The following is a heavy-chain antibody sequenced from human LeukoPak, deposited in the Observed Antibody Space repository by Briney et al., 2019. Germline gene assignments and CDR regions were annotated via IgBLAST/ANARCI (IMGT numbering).Heavy chain of an antibody. CDR2: IYYSGST. Sequence: SETLSLTCTVSGGSISSSSYYWGWIRQPPGKGLEWIGSIYYSGSTYYNPSLKSRVTISVDTSKNQFSLKLSSVTAADTAVYYCARPKGQLLWFGELKRGFDYWGQGTLVTVSS. J-gene: IGHJ4*02. CDR1: GGSISSSSYY. V-gene: IGHV4-39*07. D-gene: IGHD3-10*01. CDR3: ARPKGQLLWFGELKRGFDY.